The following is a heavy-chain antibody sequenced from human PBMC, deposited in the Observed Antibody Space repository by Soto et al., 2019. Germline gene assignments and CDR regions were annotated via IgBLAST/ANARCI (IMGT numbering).Heavy chain of an antibody. D-gene: IGHD1-26*01. J-gene: IGHJ4*02. CDR1: GFTFSSSA. Sequence: EVQLLESGGGLVQPGESLTLSCAASGFTFSSSAMNWVRQAPGKGLECVSAIGDNGLSTYYADSVKGRFTIYRDNSKNMLYLQMTSLRADDTAVYYCATYRQTTQYSEFWAQGALVTIST. CDR2: IGDNGLST. CDR3: ATYRQTTQYSEF. V-gene: IGHV3-23*01.